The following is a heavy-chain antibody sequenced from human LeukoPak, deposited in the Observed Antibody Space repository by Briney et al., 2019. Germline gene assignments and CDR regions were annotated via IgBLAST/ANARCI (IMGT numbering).Heavy chain of an antibody. D-gene: IGHD6-13*01. J-gene: IGHJ5*02. CDR3: ARVVFSSSWYNWFDP. Sequence: SETLSLTCTVSGGSISSYYWSWIRQPAGKGLEWIGRIYTSGSTNCNPSLKSRVTMSVDTSKNQFSLKLSSVTAADTAVYYCARVVFSSSWYNWFDPWGQGTLVTVSS. CDR2: IYTSGST. CDR1: GGSISSYY. V-gene: IGHV4-4*07.